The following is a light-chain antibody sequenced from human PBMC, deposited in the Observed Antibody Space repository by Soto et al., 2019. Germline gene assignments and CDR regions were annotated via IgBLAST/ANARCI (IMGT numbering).Light chain of an antibody. CDR3: SSYTSSSPVV. V-gene: IGLV2-14*01. CDR1: SSDVGSYNY. CDR2: EVS. Sequence: QPASVSGSPGQSITISCTGTSSDVGSYNYVSWYQQHPGKVPKLMIYEVSNRPSGVSNRFSGSKSGNTASLTISGLQAEDEADYYCSSYTSSSPVVFGGGTQLTVL. J-gene: IGLJ2*01.